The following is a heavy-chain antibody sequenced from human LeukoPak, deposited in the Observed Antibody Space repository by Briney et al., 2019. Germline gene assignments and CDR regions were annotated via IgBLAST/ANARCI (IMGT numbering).Heavy chain of an antibody. D-gene: IGHD2-2*01. CDR1: GYTFTSHY. Sequence: ASVKVSCKASGYTFTSHYMHWVRQAPGQGLEWMGVINANGGSTTYAQKFQGRATMTRDTSTSTVYTELTSLRSEDTAVYYCARDSSSSRSWWFDPWGQGTLVIVSS. J-gene: IGHJ5*02. CDR2: INANGGST. V-gene: IGHV1-46*01. CDR3: ARDSSSSRSWWFDP.